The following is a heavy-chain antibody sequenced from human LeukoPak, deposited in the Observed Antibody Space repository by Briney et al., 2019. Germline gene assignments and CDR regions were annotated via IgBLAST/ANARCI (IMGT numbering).Heavy chain of an antibody. Sequence: PGGSLRLSCAASGFTFSIYAMTWVRQAPGKGLEWVSALSGSGGNTYYADSVKGRFTISRDNSKNTLYLQMNSLRAEDTAKYYCAKVASLCTSTSCVRGGFDYWGQGTLVTVSS. J-gene: IGHJ4*02. CDR3: AKVASLCTSTSCVRGGFDY. D-gene: IGHD2-2*01. CDR2: LSGSGGNT. CDR1: GFTFSIYA. V-gene: IGHV3-23*01.